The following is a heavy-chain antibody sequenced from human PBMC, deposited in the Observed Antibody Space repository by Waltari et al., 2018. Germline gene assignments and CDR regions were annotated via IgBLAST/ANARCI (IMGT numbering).Heavy chain of an antibody. D-gene: IGHD3-16*01. CDR1: GYTFTGYY. Sequence: QVQLVQSGAEVKKPGASVKVSCKASGYTFTGYYMHWVRQAPGQGLEWMGRSNPNSGGENYAQKVQGRVTMTRDTSISTAYMELSRLRSDDTAVYYCTRVMITFGGVMDFDYWGQGTLVTVSS. CDR2: SNPNSGGE. CDR3: TRVMITFGGVMDFDY. V-gene: IGHV1-2*06. J-gene: IGHJ4*02.